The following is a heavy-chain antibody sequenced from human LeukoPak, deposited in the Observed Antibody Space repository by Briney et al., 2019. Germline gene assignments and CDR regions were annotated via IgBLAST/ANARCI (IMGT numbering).Heavy chain of an antibody. CDR3: AGSTYYYDSSGYALDY. V-gene: IGHV1-69*04. CDR1: RGTFSSYA. D-gene: IGHD3-22*01. CDR2: IIPILGIA. J-gene: IGHJ4*02. Sequence: SVKVSCKASRGTFSSYAISWVRQAPGQGLEWMGRIIPILGIANYAQKFQGRVTITADKSTSTAYMELSSLRSEDTAVYYCAGSTYYYDSSGYALDYWGQGTLVTVSS.